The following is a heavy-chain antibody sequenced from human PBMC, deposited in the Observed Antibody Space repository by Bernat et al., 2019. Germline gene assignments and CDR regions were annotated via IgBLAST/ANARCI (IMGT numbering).Heavy chain of an antibody. CDR1: GGSISSGDYY. Sequence: QVQLQESGPGLVKPSQTLSLTCIVSGGSISSGDYYWSWIRQPPGNGLEWIGNIYYSGSTYYNPSLKSRVTISVDTSKNQFSLKLSSVTAADTAVYYCARTVMRVGFDPWGQGTLVTVSS. J-gene: IGHJ5*02. CDR3: ARTVMRVGFDP. CDR2: IYYSGST. D-gene: IGHD3/OR15-3a*01. V-gene: IGHV4-30-4*01.